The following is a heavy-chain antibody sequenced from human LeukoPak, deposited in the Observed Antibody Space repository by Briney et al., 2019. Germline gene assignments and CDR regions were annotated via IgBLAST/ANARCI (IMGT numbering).Heavy chain of an antibody. J-gene: IGHJ4*02. CDR2: IRYDGSNK. CDR3: ARRAGAYSHPYDY. V-gene: IGHV3-30*02. CDR1: GFTFTSYG. D-gene: IGHD4/OR15-4a*01. Sequence: GGSLRLSCAASGFTFTSYGMHWVRQAPGKGLEWVAFIRYDGSNKYNADSVKGRFTISRDNSKNTLYLQMNSLRAEDTAVYYCARRAGAYSHPYDYWGQGTLVTVSS.